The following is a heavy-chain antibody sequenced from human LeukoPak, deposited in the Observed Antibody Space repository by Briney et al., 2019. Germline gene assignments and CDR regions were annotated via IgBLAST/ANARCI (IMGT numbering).Heavy chain of an antibody. Sequence: PGGSLRLSCAASGFTFDDYAMHWVRQAPGKGLEWVSGISWNSGSIGYADSVKGRFTISRDNAKNSLYLQMNSLRAEDTALYYCAKDVYIAVAGSGGYFDYWGQGTLVTVSS. CDR1: GFTFDDYA. J-gene: IGHJ4*02. CDR3: AKDVYIAVAGSGGYFDY. V-gene: IGHV3-9*01. D-gene: IGHD6-19*01. CDR2: ISWNSGSI.